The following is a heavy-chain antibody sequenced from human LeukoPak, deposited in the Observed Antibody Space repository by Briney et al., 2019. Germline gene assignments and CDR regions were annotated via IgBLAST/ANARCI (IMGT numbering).Heavy chain of an antibody. CDR3: ARGMTTVTD. V-gene: IGHV4-31*03. Sequence: PSQTLSLTCTVSGGSISSGGFFWNWIRQHPGKVLEWIGSIYYSGSTYYNPSLKSRVTISIDTSKNQFSLKLNSVTAADTAVYYCARGMTTVTDWGQGTLVTVSS. CDR1: GGSISSGGFF. J-gene: IGHJ4*02. CDR2: IYYSGST. D-gene: IGHD4-17*01.